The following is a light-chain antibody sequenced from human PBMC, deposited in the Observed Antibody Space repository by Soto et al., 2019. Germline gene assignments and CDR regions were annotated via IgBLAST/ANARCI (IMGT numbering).Light chain of an antibody. CDR2: SAS. CDR3: QQYGSSPT. CDR1: QGISSY. V-gene: IGKV1-27*01. J-gene: IGKJ1*01. Sequence: DIQRTQSPSSLSASVGDRVTITCRVSQGISSYLNWYRQKPGTVPKLLIYSASNLQSGVPSRFSGSGSGTDFTLTISRMEPEDFAVDDCQQYGSSPTFGQGTKVDIK.